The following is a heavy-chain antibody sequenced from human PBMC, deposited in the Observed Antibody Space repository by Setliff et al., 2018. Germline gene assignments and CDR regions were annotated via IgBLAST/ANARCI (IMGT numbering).Heavy chain of an antibody. Sequence: SETLSLTCTVSGGSISSDYWSWIRQPPGKGLEWIGYIYSSGSTKYNPSLKSRVTISVDTSKNQFSLKLSSVAAADTAVYYCARGFDVCGGGACYTDGPYYFDYWG. D-gene: IGHD2-21*02. CDR2: IYSSGST. V-gene: IGHV4-59*12. J-gene: IGHJ4*01. CDR1: GGSISSDY. CDR3: ARGFDVCGGGACYTDGPYYFDY.